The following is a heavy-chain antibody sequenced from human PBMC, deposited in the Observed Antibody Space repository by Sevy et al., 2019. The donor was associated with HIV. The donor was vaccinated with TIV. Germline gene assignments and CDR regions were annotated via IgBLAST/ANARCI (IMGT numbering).Heavy chain of an antibody. Sequence: GGSLRLSCATSGFSFSRSPMHWVRQAPGKGLEWVAVMSYNGNKKYNEDSVKGRFTISRDDPKNTLYLQMNSLRVEDTAVYYCARDRAETRYYYYGMDVWGQGTTVTVSS. CDR2: MSYNGNKK. J-gene: IGHJ6*02. CDR1: GFSFSRSP. V-gene: IGHV3-30*04. CDR3: ARDRAETRYYYYGMDV.